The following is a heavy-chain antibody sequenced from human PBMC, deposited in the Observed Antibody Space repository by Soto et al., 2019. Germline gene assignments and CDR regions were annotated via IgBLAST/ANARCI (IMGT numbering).Heavy chain of an antibody. CDR3: ARGGTNYGGEFDY. J-gene: IGHJ4*02. D-gene: IGHD4-17*01. CDR1: GGSVSPDY. Sequence: PSETLSLTCTVSGGSVSPDYWDWIRQPPGKGLEWIGYIYYSGSTNYNPSLKSRVTISIDTSKNQFSLKLSSVTAADTAVYYCARGGTNYGGEFDYWGQGTLVTVSS. CDR2: IYYSGST. V-gene: IGHV4-59*02.